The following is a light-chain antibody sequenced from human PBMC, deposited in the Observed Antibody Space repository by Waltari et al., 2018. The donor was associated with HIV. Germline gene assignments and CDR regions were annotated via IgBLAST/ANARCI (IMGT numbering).Light chain of an antibody. V-gene: IGKV1-39*01. Sequence: DIQMTQSPSSLSASVGDSVTITCRASQTVNNKLNWYQQKPGEAPKVVIYDASTLKSGVPSRFRGGGSRTDFTLTITSLQLDDFATYYCQQSFSYPRTFGPGTKVDI. J-gene: IGKJ3*01. CDR1: QTVNNK. CDR3: QQSFSYPRT. CDR2: DAS.